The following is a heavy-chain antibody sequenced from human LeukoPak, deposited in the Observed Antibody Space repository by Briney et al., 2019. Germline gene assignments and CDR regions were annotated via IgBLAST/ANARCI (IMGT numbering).Heavy chain of an antibody. CDR1: GFTFSSYA. J-gene: IGHJ4*02. CDR3: AKDADDYGDFYYYFDY. D-gene: IGHD4-17*01. Sequence: PGGSLRLSCAASGFTFSSYAMSWARQAPGKGLEWVSAISGSGGRTDYADSVKGRFTISRDNSKNTLYLQMNSLRAEDTALYYCAKDADDYGDFYYYFDYWGQGTLVTVSS. V-gene: IGHV3-23*01. CDR2: ISGSGGRT.